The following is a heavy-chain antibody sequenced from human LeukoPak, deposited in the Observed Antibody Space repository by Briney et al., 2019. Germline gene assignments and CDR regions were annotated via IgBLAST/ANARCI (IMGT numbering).Heavy chain of an antibody. CDR1: GFTFDDYG. Sequence: SGGSLRLSCAASGFTFDDYGMSWVRQAPGKGLEWVSGINWNGGSTGYADSVKGRFTISRDNAKNSLYLQMNSLRAEDTAVYYCAREAKMATIGAFDIWGQGTMVTVSS. J-gene: IGHJ3*02. D-gene: IGHD5-24*01. V-gene: IGHV3-20*04. CDR3: AREAKMATIGAFDI. CDR2: INWNGGST.